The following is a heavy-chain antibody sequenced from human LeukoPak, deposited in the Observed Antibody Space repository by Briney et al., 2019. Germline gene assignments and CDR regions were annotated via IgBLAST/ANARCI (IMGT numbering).Heavy chain of an antibody. V-gene: IGHV3-30*04. Sequence: PGGSLRLSCAASGFTFSSYAMHWVRQAPGKGLEWMAVISYDGSNKYYADSVKGRFTISRDNSKNTLYLQMNSLRPEDTAVYYCARDAPGYCSGGTCYNKWFDPWGQGTLVAVSS. CDR2: ISYDGSNK. J-gene: IGHJ5*02. D-gene: IGHD2-15*01. CDR1: GFTFSSYA. CDR3: ARDAPGYCSGGTCYNKWFDP.